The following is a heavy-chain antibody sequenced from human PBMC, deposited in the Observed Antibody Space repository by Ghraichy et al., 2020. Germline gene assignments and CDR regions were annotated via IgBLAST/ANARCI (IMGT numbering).Heavy chain of an antibody. J-gene: IGHJ5*01. D-gene: IGHD1-7*01. CDR3: AKESGTTIES. V-gene: IGHV3-23*01. Sequence: GGSLRLSCAASGFTFNTYAMSWVRQAPGKGLDWVSATSNSGGSTYYADSVKGRFTISRDNSKNTLYLQMNSLRAEDTAIYYCAKESGTTIESWGLEPWSPSPQ. CDR1: GFTFNTYA. CDR2: TSNSGGST.